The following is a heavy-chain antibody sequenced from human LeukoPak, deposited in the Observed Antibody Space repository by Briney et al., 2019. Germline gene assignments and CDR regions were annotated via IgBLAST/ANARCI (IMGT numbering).Heavy chain of an antibody. CDR1: GGSVTSASHY. Sequence: PSETLSLTCTVSGGSVTSASHYWAWIRQPPGKGLVWIGSIHYSGSTYYSPSLKSRLTISGDTSKSQFSLKLTFVTAADTAVYYCTRHHDYGDKIDYWGQGTLVTVSS. D-gene: IGHD4-23*01. V-gene: IGHV4-39*01. CDR2: IHYSGST. CDR3: TRHHDYGDKIDY. J-gene: IGHJ4*02.